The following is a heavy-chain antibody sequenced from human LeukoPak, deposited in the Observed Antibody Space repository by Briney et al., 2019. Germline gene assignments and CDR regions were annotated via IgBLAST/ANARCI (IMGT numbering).Heavy chain of an antibody. D-gene: IGHD3-22*01. CDR2: IIPILGTA. CDR3: ARGWMEDSSGYYWSGLDY. V-gene: IGHV1-69*11. CDR1: GGTFSSYG. Sequence: SVKVSCKASGGTFSSYGISWVRQAPGQGLEWMGRIIPILGTANYAQKFQGRVTITTDESTTTAYMELSSLRSEDTAVYYCARGWMEDSSGYYWSGLDYWGQGTLVTVSS. J-gene: IGHJ4*02.